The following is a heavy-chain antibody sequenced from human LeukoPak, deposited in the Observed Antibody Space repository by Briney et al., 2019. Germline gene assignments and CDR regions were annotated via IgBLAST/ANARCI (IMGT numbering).Heavy chain of an antibody. CDR2: INPNSGGT. CDR1: GYTFTSYD. V-gene: IGHV1-2*02. J-gene: IGHJ4*02. CDR3: ARDEGGIVVVPAAQDY. D-gene: IGHD2-2*01. Sequence: ASVKVSCKASGYTFTSYDINWVRQATGQGLEWMGWINPNSGGTNYAQKFQGRVTMTRDTSISTAYMELSRLRSDDTAVYYCARDEGGIVVVPAAQDYWGQGTLVTVSS.